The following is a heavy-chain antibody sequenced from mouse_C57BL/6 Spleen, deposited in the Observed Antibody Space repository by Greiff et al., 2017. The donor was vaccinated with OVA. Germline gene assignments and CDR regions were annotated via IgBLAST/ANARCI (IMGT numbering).Heavy chain of an antibody. CDR1: GYTFTSYT. J-gene: IGHJ2*01. CDR2: INPSSGYT. CDR3: ARGTGRGDYFDY. D-gene: IGHD4-1*01. Sequence: QVQLQQSGAELARPGASVKMSCKASGYTFTSYTMHWVKQRPGQGLEWIGYINPSSGYTKYNQKFKDKATLTADKSSSTAYMQLSSLTSEDAAVYYGARGTGRGDYFDYWGQGTTLTVSS. V-gene: IGHV1-4*01.